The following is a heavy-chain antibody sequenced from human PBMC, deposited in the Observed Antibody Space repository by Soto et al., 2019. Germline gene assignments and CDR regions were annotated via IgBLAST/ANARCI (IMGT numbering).Heavy chain of an antibody. J-gene: IGHJ3*02. CDR1: GGTFSSYT. D-gene: IGHD6-13*01. V-gene: IGHV1-69*02. CDR2: IIPILGIA. Sequence: SVKVSCKASGGTFSSYTISWVRQAPGQGLEWVGRIIPILGIANYAQKFQGRVTITADKSTSTAYMELSSLRSEDTAVYYCARADIAAASFDIWGQGTMVTVSS. CDR3: ARADIAAASFDI.